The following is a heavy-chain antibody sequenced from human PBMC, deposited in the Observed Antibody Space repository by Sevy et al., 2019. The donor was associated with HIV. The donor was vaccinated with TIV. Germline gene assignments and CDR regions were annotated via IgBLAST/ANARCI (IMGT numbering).Heavy chain of an antibody. CDR3: ARMGDYADTSGYYPLKY. CDR1: GYSFTGYY. V-gene: IGHV1-2*02. D-gene: IGHD3-22*01. J-gene: IGHJ4*02. Sequence: ASVKVSCKASGYSFTGYYVHWLRQAPGQGLEWMGWINPGTGGTYFARRFQDRVTLTTGKSITTAFMELHGLTFEDTAVYYCARMGDYADTSGYYPLKYWGQGTLVTVSS. CDR2: INPGTGGT.